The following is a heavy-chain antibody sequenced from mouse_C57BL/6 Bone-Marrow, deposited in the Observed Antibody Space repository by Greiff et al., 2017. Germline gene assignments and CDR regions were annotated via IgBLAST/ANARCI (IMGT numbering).Heavy chain of an antibody. CDR3: SRLTTVVAYYFDY. V-gene: IGHV1-72*01. J-gene: IGHJ2*01. Sequence: QVQLQQPGAELVKPGASVKLSCKASGYTFTSYWMHWVKQRPGRGLEWIGRIDPNSGGTKYNEKFKSKATLTVDTPSSTAYMQLSSLTSEHSAVYYCSRLTTVVAYYFDYWGQGTTLTVSS. CDR1: GYTFTSYW. CDR2: IDPNSGGT. D-gene: IGHD1-1*01.